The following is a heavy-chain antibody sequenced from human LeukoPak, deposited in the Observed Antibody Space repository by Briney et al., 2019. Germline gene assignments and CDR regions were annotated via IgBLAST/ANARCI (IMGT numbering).Heavy chain of an antibody. J-gene: IGHJ3*02. CDR2: ISGSGGST. D-gene: IGHD4-17*01. CDR3: AKDAPDYGEFSDAFDI. Sequence: GGSLRLSCAASGFTFSSYAMSWVRQAPGKGLEWVSAISGSGGSTYYADSVKGRFTISRDNSKNTLYLQMNSLRAEDTAVYYCAKDAPDYGEFSDAFDIWGQGTMVTVSS. V-gene: IGHV3-23*01. CDR1: GFTFSSYA.